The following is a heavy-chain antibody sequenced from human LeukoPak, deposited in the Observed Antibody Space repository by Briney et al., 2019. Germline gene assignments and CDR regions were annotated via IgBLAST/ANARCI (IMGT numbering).Heavy chain of an antibody. V-gene: IGHV3-30-3*01. D-gene: IGHD6-13*01. J-gene: IGHJ3*02. CDR2: ISYDGSNK. CDR1: GFTFSSYA. Sequence: GGPLRLSCAASGFTFSSYAMHWVHQAPGKGLEWVAVISYDGSNKYYADSVKGRFTISRDNAKNSLSVQMNSLRAEDTAVYYCARSGTAAVEAALDIWGQGTMVTVSS. CDR3: ARSGTAAVEAALDI.